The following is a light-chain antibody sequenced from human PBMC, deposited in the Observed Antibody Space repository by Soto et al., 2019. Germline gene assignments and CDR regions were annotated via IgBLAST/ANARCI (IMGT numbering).Light chain of an antibody. CDR3: QQYNSFPLT. Sequence: DIQMTQSPSSVSASVGDRVTITCRASQGISGWLAWYQQKPGEAPNLLIYAASSWQSGLPTRFSGSGSGTDFTLTISSLEPEDFATYYCQQYNSFPLTFGGGTKVQIK. CDR1: QGISGW. J-gene: IGKJ4*01. V-gene: IGKV1-12*01. CDR2: AAS.